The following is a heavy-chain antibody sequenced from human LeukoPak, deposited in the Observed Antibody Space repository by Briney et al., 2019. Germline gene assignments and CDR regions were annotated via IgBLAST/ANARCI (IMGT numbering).Heavy chain of an antibody. D-gene: IGHD3-3*01. CDR1: GFTFSSYS. V-gene: IGHV3-21*01. J-gene: IGHJ4*02. Sequence: GGSLRVSCAASGFTFSSYSMNWVRQAPGKGLEWVSSISSSSSYIYYADSVKGRFTISRDNAKNSLYLQMNSLRAEDTAVYYCARAHRSNYDYTDYWGQGTLVTVSS. CDR2: ISSSSSYI. CDR3: ARAHRSNYDYTDY.